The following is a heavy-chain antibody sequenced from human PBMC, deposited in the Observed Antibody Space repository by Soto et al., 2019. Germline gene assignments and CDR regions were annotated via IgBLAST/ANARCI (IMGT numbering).Heavy chain of an antibody. CDR3: ARDAAVGLFDY. V-gene: IGHV1-18*01. D-gene: IGHD1-26*01. J-gene: IGHJ4*02. Sequence: QVQLVQSGAEVKKPGASVKVSCKASGYTFTSYGISWVRQAPGQGLEWMGWISAYNGNTNYAQKLQGRVTMTPDTSTSTDSLELRSRRSDDTAVYYCARDAAVGLFDYWGQGPLVTVSS. CDR2: ISAYNGNT. CDR1: GYTFTSYG.